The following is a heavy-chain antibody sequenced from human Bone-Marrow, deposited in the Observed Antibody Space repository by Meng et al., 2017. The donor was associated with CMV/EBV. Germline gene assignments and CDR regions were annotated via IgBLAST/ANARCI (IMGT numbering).Heavy chain of an antibody. CDR1: GGSISSGSYY. CDR2: IYYSGST. CDR3: AREPLYCSSTSCYNWFDP. Sequence: SETLSLTCTVSGGSISSGSYYWSWIRQPPGKGLEWIGYIYYSGSTNYNPSLKSRVTISVDTSKNQFSLKLSSVTAADTAVYYCAREPLYCSSTSCYNWFDPWGQGTLVTVPS. V-gene: IGHV4-61*01. D-gene: IGHD2-2*01. J-gene: IGHJ5*02.